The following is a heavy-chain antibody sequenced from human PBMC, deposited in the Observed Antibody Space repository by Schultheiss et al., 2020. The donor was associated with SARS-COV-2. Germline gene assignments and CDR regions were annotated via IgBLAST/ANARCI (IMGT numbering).Heavy chain of an antibody. Sequence: ASVKVSCKASGGTFSSYAISWVRQAPGQGLEWMGWISAYNGNTNYAQKLQGRVTMTTDTSTSTAYMELSSLRSEDTAVYYCARDLYYDILTGYTYYYYYGMDVWGQGTTVTVSS. CDR1: GGTFSSYA. CDR2: ISAYNGNT. V-gene: IGHV1-18*01. D-gene: IGHD3-9*01. CDR3: ARDLYYDILTGYTYYYYYGMDV. J-gene: IGHJ6*02.